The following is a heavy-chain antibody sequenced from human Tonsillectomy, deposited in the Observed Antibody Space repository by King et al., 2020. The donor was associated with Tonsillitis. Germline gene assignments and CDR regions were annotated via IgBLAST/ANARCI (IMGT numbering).Heavy chain of an antibody. CDR3: VREGDYGWRGVFDI. CDR1: GFTFSRYA. Sequence: VQLVESGGGLVQPGGSLRLSCSASGFTFSRYAMHWVRQAPGKGLEYVSVISSNGGSTSYADSVKGRFTISRDNSKNTLYLQMCSLRAEDTAVYYCVREGDYGWRGVFDIWRQGTMVTVSA. CDR2: ISSNGGST. V-gene: IGHV3-64D*06. D-gene: IGHD4-17*01. J-gene: IGHJ3*02.